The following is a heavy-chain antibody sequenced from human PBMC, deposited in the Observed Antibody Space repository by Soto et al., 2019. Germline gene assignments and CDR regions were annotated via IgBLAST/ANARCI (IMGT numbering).Heavy chain of an antibody. D-gene: IGHD3-10*01. CDR3: AHNNYYGSGSVY. V-gene: IGHV2-5*02. J-gene: IGHJ4*02. CDR1: GFSLNTRGVG. CDR2: IYWDNDK. Sequence: SGPTLVNPTQTLTLTCAFSGFSLNTRGVGVGWISQPPGKALEWLALIYWDNDKRYSPSLKSRLTITKDTPKNHVVLMMTDMDPVDTATYYCAHNNYYGSGSVYWGQGTLVTVSS.